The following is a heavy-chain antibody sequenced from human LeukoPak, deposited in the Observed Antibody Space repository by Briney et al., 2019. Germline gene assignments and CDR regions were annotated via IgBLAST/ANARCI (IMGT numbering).Heavy chain of an antibody. CDR2: IVVGSGNT. D-gene: IGHD1-26*01. CDR1: GFTFTSSA. V-gene: IGHV1-58*02. J-gene: IGHJ4*02. Sequence: SVKVSCKASGFTFTSSAMQWVRQARGQRLERIGWIVVGSGNTNYAQKFQERVTITRDMSTSTAYMELSSLRSEDTAVYYCAADLVGWPNPRENYWGQGTLVTVSS. CDR3: AADLVGWPNPRENY.